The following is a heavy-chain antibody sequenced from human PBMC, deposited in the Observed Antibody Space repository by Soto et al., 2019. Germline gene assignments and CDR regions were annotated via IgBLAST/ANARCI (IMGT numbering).Heavy chain of an antibody. CDR2: ISSSSSYI. Sequence: EVQLVESGGGLVKPGGFLRLSCAASGFTFSSYSMNWVRQAPGKGLEWVSSISSSSSYIYYADSVKGRFTISRDNAKNSLYLQMNSLRAEDTAVYYCARGRQPYGSGTYYYGMDVWGQGTTVTVSS. J-gene: IGHJ6*02. V-gene: IGHV3-21*01. CDR3: ARGRQPYGSGTYYYGMDV. D-gene: IGHD3-10*01. CDR1: GFTFSSYS.